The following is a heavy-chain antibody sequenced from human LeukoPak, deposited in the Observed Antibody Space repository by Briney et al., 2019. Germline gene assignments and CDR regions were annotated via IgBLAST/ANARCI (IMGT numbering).Heavy chain of an antibody. CDR2: IYYSGST. J-gene: IGHJ4*02. D-gene: IGHD7-27*01. CDR1: GYSISGYY. Sequence: SETLSLTCTVAGYSISGYYWSWIRQPPGKGLEWIGYIYYSGSTYYNPSLKSRVTISLDTSKNQFSLKLNSVTAADTAVYYCARSLGHHDYWGQGTLVTVSS. V-gene: IGHV4-59*01. CDR3: ARSLGHHDY.